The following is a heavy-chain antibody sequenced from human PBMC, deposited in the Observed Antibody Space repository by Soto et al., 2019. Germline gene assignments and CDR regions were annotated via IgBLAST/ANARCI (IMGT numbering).Heavy chain of an antibody. Sequence: GESRKSSCKGSGCSFTSYWIGWVRQMPGKGLEWMGIIYPGDSDTRYSPSFQGQVTISADKSISTAYLQWSSLKASDTAMYYCARHPITYYYDSSGYYYFDYWGQGTLVTVSS. CDR2: IYPGDSDT. J-gene: IGHJ4*02. CDR3: ARHPITYYYDSSGYYYFDY. V-gene: IGHV5-51*01. D-gene: IGHD3-22*01. CDR1: GCSFTSYW.